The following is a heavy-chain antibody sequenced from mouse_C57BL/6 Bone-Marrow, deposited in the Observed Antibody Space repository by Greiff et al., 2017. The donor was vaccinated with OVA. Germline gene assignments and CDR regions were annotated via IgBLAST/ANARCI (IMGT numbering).Heavy chain of an antibody. V-gene: IGHV5-6*02. CDR2: ISSGGSYT. CDR3: ARRLVDY. J-gene: IGHJ2*01. CDR1: GFTFSSYG. Sequence: EVKVVESGGDLVKPGGSLKLSCAASGFTFSSYGMSWVRQTPDKRLEWVATISSGGSYTYYPDSVKGRFTISRDNAKNTLYLQMSSLKSEDTAMYYCARRLVDYWGQGTTLTVSS.